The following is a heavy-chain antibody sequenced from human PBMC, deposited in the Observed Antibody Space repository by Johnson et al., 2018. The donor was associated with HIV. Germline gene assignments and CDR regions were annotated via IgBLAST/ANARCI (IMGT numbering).Heavy chain of an antibody. CDR3: ARGEGIMNAFDF. Sequence: QVQLVESGGGVVQPGRSLRLSCVASGFTISNYGMHWVRQAPGKGLEWVAVISYDGSNKYYADSVKGRFTISRDNSKNTLYLQMNSLRAEDTAVYYCARGEGIMNAFDFWGRGTLVTVSS. CDR1: GFTISNYG. CDR2: ISYDGSNK. D-gene: IGHD3-16*01. J-gene: IGHJ3*01. V-gene: IGHV3-30*19.